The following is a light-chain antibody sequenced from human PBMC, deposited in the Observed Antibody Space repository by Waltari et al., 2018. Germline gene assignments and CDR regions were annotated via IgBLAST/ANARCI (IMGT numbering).Light chain of an antibody. CDR2: AAS. V-gene: IGKV1-39*01. J-gene: IGKJ2*01. Sequence: DIQMTQSPSSLSASVGDRVTITCRASHRLNYFLNWYQQKPGKAPKLLIFAASRLQDGVPSRFSGTGSETDFTLTIAGLQHEDFATYFCQQSYGRPYTFGQGTKLEI. CDR1: HRLNYF. CDR3: QQSYGRPYT.